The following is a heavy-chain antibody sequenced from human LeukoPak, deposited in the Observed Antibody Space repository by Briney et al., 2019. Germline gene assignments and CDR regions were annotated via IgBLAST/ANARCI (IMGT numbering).Heavy chain of an antibody. J-gene: IGHJ4*02. D-gene: IGHD6-13*01. CDR3: GRDRIGVAGQDY. CDR2: IDPDSGDT. CDR1: GYTFTGYY. Sequence: ASVKVSCKASGYTFTGYYMHWVRQAPGQGLEWMGWIDPDSGDTKYAQSFQGRVTMTTDTSISAVFMELSRLRSDDTAVYFCGRDRIGVAGQDYWGPGTLVIVSS. V-gene: IGHV1-2*02.